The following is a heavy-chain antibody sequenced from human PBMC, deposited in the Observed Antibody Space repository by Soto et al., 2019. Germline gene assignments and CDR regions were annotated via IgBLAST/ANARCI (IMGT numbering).Heavy chain of an antibody. V-gene: IGHV1-18*04. Sequence: ASVKVCCKASGYTFTSYYMHWVRQAPGQGLEWMGWISAYNGNTNYAQKLQGRVTMTTDTSTSTAYMELRSLRSDDTAVYYCARNNEDYDILTGYLRWFDPWGQGTLVTVSS. CDR1: GYTFTSYY. CDR2: ISAYNGNT. J-gene: IGHJ5*02. D-gene: IGHD3-9*01. CDR3: ARNNEDYDILTGYLRWFDP.